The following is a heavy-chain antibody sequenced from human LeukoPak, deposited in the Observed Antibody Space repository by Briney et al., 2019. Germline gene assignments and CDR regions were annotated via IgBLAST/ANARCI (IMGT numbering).Heavy chain of an antibody. D-gene: IGHD3-9*01. Sequence: GASVKVSCKASGYTFTGYYMHWVRQAPGQGLEWMGWINPNSGGTNYALKFQGRVTMTRDTSISTAYMELSRLRSDDTAVYYCARASPCLGGYFDWLYKYYYYGMDVWGQGTTVTVSS. V-gene: IGHV1-2*02. CDR1: GYTFTGYY. CDR3: ARASPCLGGYFDWLYKYYYYGMDV. J-gene: IGHJ6*02. CDR2: INPNSGGT.